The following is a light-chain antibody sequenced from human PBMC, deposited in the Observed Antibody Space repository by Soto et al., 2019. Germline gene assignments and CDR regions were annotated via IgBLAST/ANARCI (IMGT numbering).Light chain of an antibody. CDR2: GAS. J-gene: IGKJ1*01. V-gene: IGKV3-20*01. CDR3: QQYGSSQT. Sequence: EIVVTQSPVTLSVSPGERATLSCRASQTIRSDLAWYQHKPGQPPRLLIYGASTRATGIPGRFSGSGSGTDFTLTISRLEPEDFAVYYCQQYGSSQTFGQGTKVDIK. CDR1: QTIRSD.